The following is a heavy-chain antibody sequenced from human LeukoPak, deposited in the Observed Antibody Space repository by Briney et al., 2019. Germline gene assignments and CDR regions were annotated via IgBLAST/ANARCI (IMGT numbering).Heavy chain of an antibody. V-gene: IGHV1-18*01. J-gene: IGHJ6*02. Sequence: AASVKVSCKASGYTFTSYGISGVRQAPGQGLKWMGWISAYNGNTNYAQKLQGRVTMTTDTSTSTAYMELRSLRSDDTAGYYCARLAFGGYGMDVWGQGTTVTVSS. CDR3: ARLAFGGYGMDV. CDR2: ISAYNGNT. D-gene: IGHD2-15*01. CDR1: GYTFTSYG.